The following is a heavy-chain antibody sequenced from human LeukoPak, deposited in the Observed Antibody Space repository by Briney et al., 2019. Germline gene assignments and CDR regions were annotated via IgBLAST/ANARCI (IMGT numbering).Heavy chain of an antibody. D-gene: IGHD2-15*01. CDR3: ARVCSGGSCRDY. Sequence: GGSLRLSCAASGFTFSNYWMSWVRQAPEKGLEWVANIMQDGSEKYYVDSVKGRFTISRDNAKNSLYLQMNSLRAEDTAVYYCARVCSGGSCRDYWGQGTLVTVSP. CDR2: IMQDGSEK. J-gene: IGHJ4*02. V-gene: IGHV3-7*01. CDR1: GFTFSNYW.